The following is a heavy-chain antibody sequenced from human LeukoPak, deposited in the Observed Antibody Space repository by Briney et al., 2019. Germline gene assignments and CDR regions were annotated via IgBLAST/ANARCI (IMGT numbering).Heavy chain of an antibody. Sequence: QTGGSLRLSCAASGFMFSAWAMSWVRQAPGKGLEWVSAISGSGGSTYYADSVKGRFTISRDNSKNTLYLQMNSLRAEDTAVYYCAKEPAAKSSTNYWGQGTLVTVSS. J-gene: IGHJ4*02. CDR2: ISGSGGST. CDR3: AKEPAAKSSTNY. V-gene: IGHV3-23*01. D-gene: IGHD2-2*01. CDR1: GFMFSAWA.